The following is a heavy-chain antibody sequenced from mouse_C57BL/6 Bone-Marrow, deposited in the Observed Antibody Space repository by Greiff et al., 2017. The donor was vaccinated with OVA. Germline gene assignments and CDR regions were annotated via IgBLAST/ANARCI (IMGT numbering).Heavy chain of an antibody. V-gene: IGHV5-4*01. J-gene: IGHJ4*01. CDR2: ISDGGSYT. Sequence: DVKLVESGGGLVKPGGSLKLSCAASGFTFSSYAMSWVRQTPEKRLEWVATISDGGSYTYYPDNVKGRFTISRDNAKNNLYLQMSHLKSEDTAMYYCARDRGQLRLRNYAMDYWGQGTSVTVSS. CDR1: GFTFSSYA. CDR3: ARDRGQLRLRNYAMDY. D-gene: IGHD3-2*02.